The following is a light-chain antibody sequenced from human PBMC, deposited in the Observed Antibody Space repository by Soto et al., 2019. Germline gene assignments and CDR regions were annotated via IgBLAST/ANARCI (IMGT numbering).Light chain of an antibody. Sequence: VLTQPPASVSVSAGEGATRSCRASQNVGSDLAWYQQRSGQAPRLLIYDASNRATGIPARFSGSGSGTDFTLTISSLEPEDVAVYYCQQRSSWPLTFGGGTKVDIK. CDR2: DAS. CDR3: QQRSSWPLT. CDR1: QNVGSD. J-gene: IGKJ4*01. V-gene: IGKV3-11*01.